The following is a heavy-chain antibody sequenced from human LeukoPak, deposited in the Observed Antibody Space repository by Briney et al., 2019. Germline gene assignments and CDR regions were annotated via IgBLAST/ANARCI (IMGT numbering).Heavy chain of an antibody. CDR2: IYSGGIT. J-gene: IGHJ4*02. CDR1: GFTVSSNY. D-gene: IGHD2-15*01. Sequence: GGSLRLSCAASGFTVSSNYMNWVRQAPGKGLQWVSVIYSGGITYYADSVKGRFTISRDNAKNSLYLQMNSLRAEDTAVYYCAREGDCSGGSCYFDYWGQGTLVTVSS. CDR3: AREGDCSGGSCYFDY. V-gene: IGHV3-53*01.